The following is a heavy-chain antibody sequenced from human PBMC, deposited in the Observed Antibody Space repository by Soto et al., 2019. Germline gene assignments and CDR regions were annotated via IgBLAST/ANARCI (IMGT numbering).Heavy chain of an antibody. CDR2: IYYSGST. J-gene: IGHJ4*02. CDR1: GGSISSYY. CDR3: ARDFGFGESSFDY. Sequence: LSLTCTVSGGSISSYYWSWIRQPPGKGLEWIGYIYYSGSTNYNPSLKRRVTISVDTSKNQFSLKLSSVTAADTAGYNCARDFGFGESSFDYWGQGTLVTV. V-gene: IGHV4-59*01. D-gene: IGHD3-10*01.